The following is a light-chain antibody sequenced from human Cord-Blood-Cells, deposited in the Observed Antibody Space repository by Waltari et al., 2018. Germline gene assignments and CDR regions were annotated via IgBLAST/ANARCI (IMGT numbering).Light chain of an antibody. CDR3: QQYYSTPIT. Sequence: DIVMTQSPDSLAVSLGGRATINCKSSQSVLYSSNNQNYLAWYQQKPGQPPKLLIYWASTRESGVPDRFSGSGSGTDFTLTISSLQAEDVAVYYCQQYYSTPITFGQGTRLEIK. CDR2: WAS. CDR1: QSVLYSSNNQNY. V-gene: IGKV4-1*01. J-gene: IGKJ5*01.